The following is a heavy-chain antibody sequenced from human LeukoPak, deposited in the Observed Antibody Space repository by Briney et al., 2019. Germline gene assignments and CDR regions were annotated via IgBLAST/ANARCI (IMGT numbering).Heavy chain of an antibody. J-gene: IGHJ6*03. D-gene: IGHD2-2*01. V-gene: IGHV4-59*08. CDR3: ARQVVVVPAAARTLYYYMDV. Sequence: SETLSLTCTVSGGSISSYYWSWVRQPPGKGLEWLGYIYYSGSTNYNPSLKSRVTISLDTSKNQFSLKLSSVTAADTAVYYCARQVVVVPAAARTLYYYMDVWGKGTTVTVSS. CDR2: IYYSGST. CDR1: GGSISSYY.